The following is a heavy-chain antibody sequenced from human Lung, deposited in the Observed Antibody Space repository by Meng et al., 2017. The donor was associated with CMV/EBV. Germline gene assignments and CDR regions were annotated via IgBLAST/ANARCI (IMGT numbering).Heavy chain of an antibody. D-gene: IGHD2-2*01. V-gene: IGHV1-69*05. CDR3: ARSPEFYQLLPGPYYYYGMDV. Sequence: SXXVSXKASGGTFSSYAISWVRQAPGQGLEWMGGIIPIFGTANYAQKFQGRVTITTDESTSTAYMELSSLRSEDTAVYYCARSPEFYQLLPGPYYYYGMDVWGQGTXVTVSS. CDR1: GGTFSSYA. CDR2: IIPIFGTA. J-gene: IGHJ6*02.